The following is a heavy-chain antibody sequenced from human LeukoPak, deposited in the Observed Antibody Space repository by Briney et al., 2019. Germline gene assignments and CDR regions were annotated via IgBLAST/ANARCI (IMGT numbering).Heavy chain of an antibody. CDR1: GFIFSTYS. V-gene: IGHV3-48*01. CDR2: ISSISSII. D-gene: IGHD6-13*01. CDR3: ARSRPGTEAGQPNFDY. Sequence: GGSLRLSCAASGFIFSTYSMSWVRQAPGKGLEWVSYISSISSIIYYADSVKGRFTISRDNARNSLYLQMNSLRADDTAVYYCARSRPGTEAGQPNFDYWAREPWSPSPQ. J-gene: IGHJ4*02.